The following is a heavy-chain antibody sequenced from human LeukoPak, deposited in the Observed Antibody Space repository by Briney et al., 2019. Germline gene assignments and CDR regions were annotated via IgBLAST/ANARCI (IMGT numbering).Heavy chain of an antibody. CDR2: INQAGSEK. CDR1: GFTFRGYW. V-gene: IGHV3-7*01. Sequence: PGGSLRLSCAASGFTFRGYWMSWVRQAPGKGLEWVANINQAGSEKQYADSVKGRFTISRDNAKNSLYLQVNSLRAEDTAVFYCARDDWGFHYWGQGTLVTVSS. D-gene: IGHD7-27*01. J-gene: IGHJ4*02. CDR3: ARDDWGFHY.